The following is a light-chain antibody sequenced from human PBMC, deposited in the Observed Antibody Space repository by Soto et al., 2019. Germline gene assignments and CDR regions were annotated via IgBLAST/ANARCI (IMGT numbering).Light chain of an antibody. Sequence: EIVLTQSPGTLSLSLGERATLSCRASQSVSSSYLAWYQQKPGQAPRLLIYGASSRATGIPHRFTGSGSGTEFTLTISRLEPEDFAVYYCQQYGSAPPSYTFGQGTKLEIK. V-gene: IGKV3-20*01. CDR1: QSVSSSY. CDR3: QQYGSAPPSYT. CDR2: GAS. J-gene: IGKJ2*01.